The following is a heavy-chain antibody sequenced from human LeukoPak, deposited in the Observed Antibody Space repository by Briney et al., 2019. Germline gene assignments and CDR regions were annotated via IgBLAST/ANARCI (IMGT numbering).Heavy chain of an antibody. CDR1: GGSISSSSYY. Sequence: SETLSLTCTVSGGSISSSSYYWGWIRQPPGKGLEWIGSIYYSGSTYYNPSLKSRVTISVDTSKNQFSLKLSSVTAADTAVYYCARLDGQQLVLFDYWGQGTLVTVSS. D-gene: IGHD6-13*01. CDR2: IYYSGST. CDR3: ARLDGQQLVLFDY. V-gene: IGHV4-39*07. J-gene: IGHJ4*02.